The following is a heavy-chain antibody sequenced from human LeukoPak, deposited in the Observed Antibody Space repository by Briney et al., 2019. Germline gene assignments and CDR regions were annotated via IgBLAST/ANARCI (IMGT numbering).Heavy chain of an antibody. V-gene: IGHV4-34*01. J-gene: IGHJ3*02. CDR3: ARSWESGSYANGAFDI. CDR1: GGSISSYY. D-gene: IGHD1-26*01. Sequence: SETLSLTCTVSGGSISSYYWSWIRQPPGKGLEWIGEINHSGSTNYNPSLKSRVTISVDTSKNQFSLKLSSVTAADTAVYYCARSWESGSYANGAFDIWGQGTMVTVSS. CDR2: INHSGST.